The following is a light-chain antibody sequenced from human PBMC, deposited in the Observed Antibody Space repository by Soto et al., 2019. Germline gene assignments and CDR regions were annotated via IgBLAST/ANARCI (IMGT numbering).Light chain of an antibody. J-gene: IGKJ1*01. CDR2: DAS. CDR1: QTIDNT. Sequence: EIVMTQSPATLSLSPGERATLSCRASQTIDNTLAWYQRKPGQAPRLLIYDASTRAAGVPARFSGSGSGTDFTLTISSLQPDDFATYYCQKYGSYPWAFGQGTKVDIK. CDR3: QKYGSYPWA. V-gene: IGKV3-15*01.